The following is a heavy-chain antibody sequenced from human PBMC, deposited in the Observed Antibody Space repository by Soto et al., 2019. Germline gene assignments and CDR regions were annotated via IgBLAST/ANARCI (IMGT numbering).Heavy chain of an antibody. V-gene: IGHV1-18*01. D-gene: IGHD3-3*01. CDR3: ARDSTSRITAAFLEWLLAR. CDR2: ISAYNGNR. Sequence: ASVKVSYKVSGFTLTRIGISWVRQAPGQGLEWMGWISAYNGNRNYAQKFQGRVTLTTDTSTSTAYMELRNLRPDDTAVYYCARDSTSRITAAFLEWLLARWGQGSMITVYS. J-gene: IGHJ4*02. CDR1: GFTLTRIG.